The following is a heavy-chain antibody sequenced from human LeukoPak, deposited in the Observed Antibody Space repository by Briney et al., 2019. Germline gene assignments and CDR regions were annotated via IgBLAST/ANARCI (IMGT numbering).Heavy chain of an antibody. Sequence: GGSLRLSCAASGFTFSSYAMSWVRQAPGKGLEGVSAISGSGGSTYYADSVKGRFTISRDNSKNTLYLQMNSLRAEDTAVYYCAKDQGSGPAAGTYFFADAFDIWGQGTMVTVSS. V-gene: IGHV3-23*01. CDR2: ISGSGGST. J-gene: IGHJ3*02. CDR3: AKDQGSGPAAGTYFFADAFDI. D-gene: IGHD6-13*01. CDR1: GFTFSSYA.